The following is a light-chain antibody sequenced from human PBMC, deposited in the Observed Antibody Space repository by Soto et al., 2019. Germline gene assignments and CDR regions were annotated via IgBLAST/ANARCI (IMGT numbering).Light chain of an antibody. CDR1: QDISKY. Sequence: DIQMTQSPSSLSASVGDRVTITCQASQDISKYLNWYQQKPGKAPKLLIYDASNLETGVPSRFSGSGSVTDFTFTISSLQPEDIATYYCQQYDNLPITFGPGTKVDIK. J-gene: IGKJ3*01. V-gene: IGKV1-33*01. CDR3: QQYDNLPIT. CDR2: DAS.